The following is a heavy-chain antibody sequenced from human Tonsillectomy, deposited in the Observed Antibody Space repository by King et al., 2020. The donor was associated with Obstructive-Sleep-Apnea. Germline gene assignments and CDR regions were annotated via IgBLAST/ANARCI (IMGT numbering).Heavy chain of an antibody. CDR3: ARNGWFGELTPFDY. V-gene: IGHV3-30*04. CDR2: ISYDGSNK. CDR1: GFTFRSYA. D-gene: IGHD3-10*01. Sequence: VQLVESGGGVVQPGRSLRLSCSASGFTFRSYAMHWVRPAPGKGLEWGAVISYDGSNKYYADSVKGRFTISRDNSKHTLYLQMNSLRAEDTAVYYCARNGWFGELTPFDYWGQGTLVTVSS. J-gene: IGHJ4*02.